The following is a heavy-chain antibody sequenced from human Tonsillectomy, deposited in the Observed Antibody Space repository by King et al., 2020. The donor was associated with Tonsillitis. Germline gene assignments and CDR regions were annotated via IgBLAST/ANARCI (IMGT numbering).Heavy chain of an antibody. Sequence: VQLVESGGGLVQPGGSLRLSCSASGFTFSGYSMNWVRQAPGKGPEWISYISTSSSTVYYADSVKGRFTISRDNAKKSLYLQMNSLRAEDTAVYYCARVWVSYSSSAHYYYGMDVWGQGTTVTVTS. V-gene: IGHV3-48*01. J-gene: IGHJ6*02. D-gene: IGHD6-13*01. CDR2: ISTSSSTV. CDR1: GFTFSGYS. CDR3: ARVWVSYSSSAHYYYGMDV.